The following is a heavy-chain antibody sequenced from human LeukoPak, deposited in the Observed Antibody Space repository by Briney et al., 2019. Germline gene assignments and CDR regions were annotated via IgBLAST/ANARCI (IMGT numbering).Heavy chain of an antibody. Sequence: RGESLKISCKGSGYSFTSYWIGWVRQMPGKGLEWMGIIYPGDSDTRYSPSFQGQVTISADKSISTAYLQWSSLKASDTAMYYCARLRRYYDSSGYYFDYWGQGTLVTVSS. D-gene: IGHD3-22*01. J-gene: IGHJ4*02. CDR1: GYSFTSYW. CDR2: IYPGDSDT. V-gene: IGHV5-51*01. CDR3: ARLRRYYDSSGYYFDY.